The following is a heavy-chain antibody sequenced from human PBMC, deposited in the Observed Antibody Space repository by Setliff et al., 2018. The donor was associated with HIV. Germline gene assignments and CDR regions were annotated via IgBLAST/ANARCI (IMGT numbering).Heavy chain of an antibody. CDR3: ARTPEDYDQYFFDR. Sequence: SETLSLTCTVSDDPINSFYWSWIRQPPGKGLEWIGYIYTSGSTNYNPSLEGRVTISVDTSKNQFSLKLSSVTAADTAVYYCARTPEDYDQYFFDRWGQGTLVNRLL. V-gene: IGHV4-4*09. CDR2: IYTSGST. CDR1: DDPINSFY. J-gene: IGHJ4*02. D-gene: IGHD3-22*01.